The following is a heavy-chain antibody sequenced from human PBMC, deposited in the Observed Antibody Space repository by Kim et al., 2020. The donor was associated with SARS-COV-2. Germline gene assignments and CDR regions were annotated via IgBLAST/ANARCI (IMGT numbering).Heavy chain of an antibody. J-gene: IGHJ5*02. CDR3: AREHSSSWPLTNWFDP. D-gene: IGHD6-13*01. Sequence: SLKSRVTISVDTSKNRFSLKLSSVTAADTAVYYCAREHSSSWPLTNWFDPWGQGTLVTVSS. V-gene: IGHV4-59*01.